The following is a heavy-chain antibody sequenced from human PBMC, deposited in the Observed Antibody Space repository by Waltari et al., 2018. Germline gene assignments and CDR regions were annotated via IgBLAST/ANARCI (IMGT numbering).Heavy chain of an antibody. D-gene: IGHD2-2*01. Sequence: QVQLVQSGAEVKKPGASVKVSCTASGSTFTSYDIYRLRQATGQGLEWRGWMNPNSGNTGYAQKFQGRVTITRNTSISTAYMELSSLRSEDTAVYYCARGTRIVVVPAASYYFDYWGQGTLVTVSS. CDR1: GSTFTSYD. V-gene: IGHV1-8*03. J-gene: IGHJ4*02. CDR2: MNPNSGNT. CDR3: ARGTRIVVVPAASYYFDY.